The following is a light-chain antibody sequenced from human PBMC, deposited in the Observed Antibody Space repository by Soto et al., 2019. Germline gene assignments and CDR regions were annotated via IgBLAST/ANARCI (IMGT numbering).Light chain of an antibody. J-gene: IGKJ5*01. CDR2: DAS. CDR1: QGISSY. V-gene: IGKV1-8*01. CDR3: QQYYSFPT. Sequence: AIRLTHSPSSLSASTGDRVTITCRASQGISSYLAWYQQKPVQAPEHLIYDASTVESGVLSRFSGSGSGTDFTLPISCLQSEDFATYYCQQYYSFPTFGEGTRLEI.